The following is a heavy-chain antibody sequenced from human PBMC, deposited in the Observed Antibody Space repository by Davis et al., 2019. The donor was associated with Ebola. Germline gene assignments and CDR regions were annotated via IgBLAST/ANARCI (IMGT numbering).Heavy chain of an antibody. D-gene: IGHD3-3*01. Sequence: PGGSLRLSCAASGFTFSSYSMNWVRQAPGKGLEWVANIKQDGSEKYYVDSVKGRFTISRDNSKNTLYLQMNSLRAEDTAVYYCARWNFGVGRYGMDVWGQGTTVTVSS. CDR2: IKQDGSEK. CDR1: GFTFSSYS. V-gene: IGHV3-7*01. CDR3: ARWNFGVGRYGMDV. J-gene: IGHJ6*02.